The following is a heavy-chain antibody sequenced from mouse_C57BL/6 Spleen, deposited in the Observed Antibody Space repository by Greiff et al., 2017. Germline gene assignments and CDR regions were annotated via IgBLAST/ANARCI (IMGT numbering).Heavy chain of an antibody. CDR3: TTGDYYGSSYWYFDV. V-gene: IGHV14-4*01. CDR1: GFNIKDDY. D-gene: IGHD1-1*01. J-gene: IGHJ1*03. Sequence: VQLQQSGAELVRPGASVKLSCTASGFNIKDDYMHWVKQRPEQGLEWIGWIDPENGDTEYASKFQGKATLTADTSSNTAYLPLSSLTSEDTAVYYCTTGDYYGSSYWYFDVWGTGTTVTVSS. CDR2: IDPENGDT.